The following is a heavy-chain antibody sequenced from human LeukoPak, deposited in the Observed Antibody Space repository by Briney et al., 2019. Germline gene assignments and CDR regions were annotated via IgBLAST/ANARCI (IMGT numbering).Heavy chain of an antibody. Sequence: TLSLTCTVSGGSISSGGYYWSWIRQHPGKGLEWIGYIYYSGSTYYKPSHKSRVTISVDTSKNQFSLKLSSVTAADTAVYYCARGGLGYSYGYLDYWGQGTLVTVSS. J-gene: IGHJ4*02. CDR1: GGSISSGGYY. D-gene: IGHD5-18*01. CDR3: ARGGLGYSYGYLDY. CDR2: IYYSGST. V-gene: IGHV4-31*03.